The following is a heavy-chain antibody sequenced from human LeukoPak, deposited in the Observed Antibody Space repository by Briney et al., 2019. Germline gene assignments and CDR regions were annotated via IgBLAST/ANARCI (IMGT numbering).Heavy chain of an antibody. CDR1: GGSISSYY. CDR3: ARANYDSSGYLFDY. J-gene: IGHJ4*02. Sequence: SETLSLTCTVYGGSISSYYWSWVRQPPGRGLEWIGHIYYSGSTNYNPSLKSRVTISVDTSKNQFSLKLSSVTAADTAVYYCARANYDSSGYLFDYWGQGTLVTVSS. CDR2: IYYSGST. V-gene: IGHV4-59*12. D-gene: IGHD3-22*01.